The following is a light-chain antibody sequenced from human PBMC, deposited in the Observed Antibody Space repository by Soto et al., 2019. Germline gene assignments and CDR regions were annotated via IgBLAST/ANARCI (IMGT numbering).Light chain of an antibody. CDR3: QQYTDSRT. J-gene: IGKJ1*01. CDR1: QSVSSY. Sequence: EIVLTQSPGTLSLSPGERATLSFRASQSVSSYLAWYQQKPGQAPRLLVYGVSSRATDVPDRFSGSGSGTDFTLTISRLEPEDFAVYYCQQYTDSRTFGQGTKVDIK. V-gene: IGKV3-20*01. CDR2: GVS.